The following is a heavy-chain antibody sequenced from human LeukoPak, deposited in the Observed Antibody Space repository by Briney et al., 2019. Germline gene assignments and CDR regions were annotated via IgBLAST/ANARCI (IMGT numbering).Heavy chain of an antibody. CDR2: INPNSGGT. Sequence: ASVKVSCKASGYTFTSYDINWVRQATGQGLEWMGWINPNSGGTNYAQKFQGRVTMTRDTSISTAYMELSRLTSDDTAVYYCARGYYDSSGFEYQDWGQGTLVTVSS. V-gene: IGHV1-2*02. J-gene: IGHJ1*01. D-gene: IGHD3-22*01. CDR3: ARGYYDSSGFEYQD. CDR1: GYTFTSYD.